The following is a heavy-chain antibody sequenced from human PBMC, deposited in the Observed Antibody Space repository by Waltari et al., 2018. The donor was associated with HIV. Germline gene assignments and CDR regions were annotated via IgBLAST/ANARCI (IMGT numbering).Heavy chain of an antibody. J-gene: IGHJ4*02. Sequence: QVQLQQWGAGLLKPSETLSLTCAVYGPSFSNNHWTWIRQTPGKGLEWIGEINDGGSTNYTPSLGRRFTMSVDRSKNQFSLKRKSVTAADTAVYYCATYIILATGTHFDSWGQGTQVIVST. CDR1: GPSFSNNH. V-gene: IGHV4-34*02. CDR2: INDGGST. D-gene: IGHD3-16*01. CDR3: ATYIILATGTHFDS.